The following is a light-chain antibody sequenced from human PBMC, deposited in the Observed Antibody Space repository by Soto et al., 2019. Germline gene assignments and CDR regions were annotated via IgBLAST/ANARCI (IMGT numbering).Light chain of an antibody. CDR2: GAS. Sequence: EIVLTQSPGTLSLSPGERATLSCRASQIVSSSYLAWYQQKPGQAPRLLISGASSRATGIPDRFSGSGSGTDFTLTISRLEPEDFAVYYCQHYGSSEYTFGQGTKLEIK. V-gene: IGKV3-20*01. J-gene: IGKJ2*01. CDR1: QIVSSSY. CDR3: QHYGSSEYT.